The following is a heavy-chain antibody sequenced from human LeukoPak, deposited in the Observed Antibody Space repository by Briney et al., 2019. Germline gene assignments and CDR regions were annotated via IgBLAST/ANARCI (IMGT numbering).Heavy chain of an antibody. CDR2: ISGSGGST. V-gene: IGHV3-23*01. CDR3: AKDPGIVLMVYALSYFDY. CDR1: GFTFNSYA. D-gene: IGHD2-8*01. Sequence: GGSLRLSCAASGFTFNSYAMSWVRQAPGKGLEWVSAISGSGGSTYYADSVKGRFTISRDNSKNTLYLQMNSLRAEDTAVYYCAKDPGIVLMVYALSYFDYWGQGTLVTVSS. J-gene: IGHJ4*02.